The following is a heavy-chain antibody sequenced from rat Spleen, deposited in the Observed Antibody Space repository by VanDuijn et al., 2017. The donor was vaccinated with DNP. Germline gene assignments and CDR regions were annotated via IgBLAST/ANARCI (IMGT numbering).Heavy chain of an antibody. CDR1: GFTFSDYH. CDR3: VRDRTGTWFAY. D-gene: IGHD5-1*01. CDR2: IVYDGSRT. J-gene: IGHJ3*01. V-gene: IGHV5S10*01. Sequence: EVQLAESGGGLVQPGGSLKLSCAASGFTFSDYHMVWVRQAPKKGLEWVATIVYDGSRTYYGDSVKGRFTISRDNAKSTLYLQMYSLRSEDMATYYCVRDRTGTWFAYWGQGTLVTVSS.